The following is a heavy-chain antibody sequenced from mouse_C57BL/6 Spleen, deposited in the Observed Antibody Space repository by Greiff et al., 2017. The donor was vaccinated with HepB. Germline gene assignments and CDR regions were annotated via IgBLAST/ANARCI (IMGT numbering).Heavy chain of an antibody. CDR3: ARGGENYFDY. V-gene: IGHV1-55*01. CDR1: GYTFTSYW. J-gene: IGHJ2*01. Sequence: QVQLQQPGAELVKPGASVKMSCKASGYTFTSYWITWVKQRPGQGLEWIGDIYTGSGSPNYNEKFKSKATLTVDTSSSTAYMQLSSLTSEDSAVYYCARGGENYFDYWGQGTTLTVSS. CDR2: IYTGSGSP.